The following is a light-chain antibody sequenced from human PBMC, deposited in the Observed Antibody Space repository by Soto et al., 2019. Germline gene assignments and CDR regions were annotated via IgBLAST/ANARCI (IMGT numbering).Light chain of an antibody. V-gene: IGLV1-40*01. J-gene: IGLJ2*01. CDR3: RSYDSSLSGSGVV. CDR2: GNS. Sequence: QSVLTQPPSVSGAPGQRVTISCTGSSSNIGAGYDVHWYQQLPGTAPKLLIYGNSNRPSGVPDRFSGSKSGTSASLAITGLQAEDEAYYYCRSYDSSLSGSGVVFGGGTKLTVL. CDR1: SSNIGAGYD.